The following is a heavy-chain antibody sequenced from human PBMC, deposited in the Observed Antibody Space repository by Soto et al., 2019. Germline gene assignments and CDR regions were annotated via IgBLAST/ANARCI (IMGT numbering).Heavy chain of an antibody. Sequence: HVQLVESGGGLVQPGRSLRLSCAASGFTFSGYVMHWVRQAPGKGLEWVAVIWYDGTNQYYADSVKGRFTISRDNSRNTLYLQMISLRAEDTAVYYCARDHLLLWFGEFVPSNAFDIWGQGTMVTVSS. CDR3: ARDHLLLWFGEFVPSNAFDI. D-gene: IGHD3-10*01. V-gene: IGHV3-33*01. J-gene: IGHJ3*02. CDR1: GFTFSGYV. CDR2: IWYDGTNQ.